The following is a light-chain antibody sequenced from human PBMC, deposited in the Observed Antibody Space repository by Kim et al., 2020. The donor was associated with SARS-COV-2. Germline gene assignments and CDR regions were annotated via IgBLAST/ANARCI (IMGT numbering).Light chain of an antibody. CDR3: QQHGISPWA. J-gene: IGKJ1*01. CDR1: QSVSSRY. CDR2: GTS. Sequence: SPGERATLSCRASQSVSSRYVAWYQLKPGQAPRLLIYGTSRRAAGIPDRISGSGSGTDFTLTIRRLEPEDFAVYYCQQHGISPWAFGQGTKVDIK. V-gene: IGKV3-20*01.